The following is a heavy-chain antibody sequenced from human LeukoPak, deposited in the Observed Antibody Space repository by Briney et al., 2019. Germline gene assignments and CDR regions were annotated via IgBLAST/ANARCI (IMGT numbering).Heavy chain of an antibody. CDR2: ISYDGSNK. CDR1: KFTFSSYG. V-gene: IGHV3-30*18. D-gene: IGHD2/OR15-2a*01. CDR3: AKDQFYYDY. Sequence: GGSLRLSCAASKFTFSSYGMHWVRQAPGKGLEWAAVISYDGSNKYYADSVKGRFTISRDNSKNTLYLQMNSLRAEDTAVYYCAKDQFYYDYWGQGTLVTVSS. J-gene: IGHJ4*02.